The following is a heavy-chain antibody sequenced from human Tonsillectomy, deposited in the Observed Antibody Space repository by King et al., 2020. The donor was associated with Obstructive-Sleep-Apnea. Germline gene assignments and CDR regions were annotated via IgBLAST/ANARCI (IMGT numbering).Heavy chain of an antibody. J-gene: IGHJ4*02. CDR1: GFIFSSYA. CDR2: ISYDGSDK. D-gene: IGHD6-19*01. CDR3: ARDRSPGWRLFDS. Sequence: HVQLVESGGGVVQPGRSLRLSCEASGFIFSSYAMHWVRQAPGKGLEWVALISYDGSDKYYADSVKGRFSISRDNSKNTVYLQMNSLRVEDTAVYYCARDRSPGWRLFDSWGQGTLVTVSS. V-gene: IGHV3-30*04.